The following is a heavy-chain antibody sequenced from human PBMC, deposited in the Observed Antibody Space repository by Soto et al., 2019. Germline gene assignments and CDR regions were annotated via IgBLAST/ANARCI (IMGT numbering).Heavy chain of an antibody. J-gene: IGHJ6*01. V-gene: IGHV4-31*03. Sequence: SETLSLTCTVSGGSISSGGYYWSWIRQHPGKGLEWIGYIYYSGSTYYNPSLKSRVTISVDTSKNQFSLKLSSVTAADTAVYYCARVGLWFGELSHYYYGMDVWGQGTTVTV. CDR3: ARVGLWFGELSHYYYGMDV. CDR1: GGSISSGGYY. D-gene: IGHD3-10*01. CDR2: IYYSGST.